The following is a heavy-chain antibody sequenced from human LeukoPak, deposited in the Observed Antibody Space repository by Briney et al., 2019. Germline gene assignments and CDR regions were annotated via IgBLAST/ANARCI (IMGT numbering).Heavy chain of an antibody. Sequence: SQTLSLTCAISGDSVSSNSAAWNWIRQSPSRGLEWLGRTYYRSKWYNDYAVSVKSRITINPDTSKNQSSLQLNSLTPEDTAMYYCARTPKGGYDWPFDYWGQGTLVTVSS. J-gene: IGHJ4*02. V-gene: IGHV6-1*01. CDR1: GDSVSSNSAA. CDR2: TYYRSKWYN. CDR3: ARTPKGGYDWPFDY. D-gene: IGHD5-12*01.